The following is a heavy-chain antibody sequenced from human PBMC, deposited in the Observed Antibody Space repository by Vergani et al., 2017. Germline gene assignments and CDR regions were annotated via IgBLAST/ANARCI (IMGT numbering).Heavy chain of an antibody. CDR1: GGPISSGGYY. D-gene: IGHD6-13*01. CDR3: ARDGASSSWSAFDY. J-gene: IGHJ4*02. Sequence: VQLQESGPGLVKPSQTLSLTCTVSGGPISSGGYYWSWIRQHPGKGLEWIGYIYYSGSTYYNPSLKSRVTISVDTSKNQFSLKLSSVTAADTAVYYWARDGASSSWSAFDYWGQGTLVTVSS. CDR2: IYYSGST. V-gene: IGHV4-31*03.